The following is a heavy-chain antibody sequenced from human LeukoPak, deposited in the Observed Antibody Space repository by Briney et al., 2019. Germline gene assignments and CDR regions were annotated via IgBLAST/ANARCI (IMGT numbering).Heavy chain of an antibody. CDR2: IKQDGSEK. CDR1: GITFSRHW. Sequence: GRSLRLSCVASGITFSRHWMKWVRQAPGKGLEWVANIKQDGSEKFYVDSVKGRFTISRDNAKNSLYLQMNSLRAEDMALYYCAKEGGSYLMGAFDIWGQGTMVTVSS. CDR3: AKEGGSYLMGAFDI. J-gene: IGHJ3*02. V-gene: IGHV3-7*03. D-gene: IGHD1-26*01.